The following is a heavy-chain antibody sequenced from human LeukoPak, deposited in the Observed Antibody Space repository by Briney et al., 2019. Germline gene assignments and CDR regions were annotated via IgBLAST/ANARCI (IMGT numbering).Heavy chain of an antibody. CDR3: ASGGGARYYFDY. Sequence: KPSETLSLTCTVYGCSICSYYWSWLRPPPGKGLEWRGYIYYSETTNYNPSLKSRATITVDTSNNQFSLKRSSVSAADAAVYYWASGGGARYYFDYWGQGPLVIVSS. V-gene: IGHV4-59*01. J-gene: IGHJ4*02. D-gene: IGHD1-26*01. CDR2: IYYSETT. CDR1: GCSICSYY.